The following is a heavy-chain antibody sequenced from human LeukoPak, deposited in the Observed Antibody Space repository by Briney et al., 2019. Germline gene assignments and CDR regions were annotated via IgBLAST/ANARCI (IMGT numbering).Heavy chain of an antibody. Sequence: GASVKVSCKAFRYTFTSNYMHWVRQAPGQGPEWMGVISPSGGSTTYAQKFQGRVTLTRDMSTSTDYLELSSLRSEDTAVYYCARDNSVRDVAWWFNPWGQGTLVTVSS. CDR2: ISPSGGST. CDR3: ARDNSVRDVAWWFNP. J-gene: IGHJ5*02. CDR1: RYTFTSNY. V-gene: IGHV1-46*01. D-gene: IGHD4-23*01.